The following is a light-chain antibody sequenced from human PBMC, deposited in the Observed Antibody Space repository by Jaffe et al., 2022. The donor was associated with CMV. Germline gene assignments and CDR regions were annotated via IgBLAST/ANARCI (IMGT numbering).Light chain of an antibody. CDR2: EDD. V-gene: IGLV3-10*01. CDR1: ALPKKY. CDR3: YSTDFRTDDRRL. J-gene: IGLJ1*01. Sequence: SFELTQPPSVSVSPGQTARITCSGDALPKKYANWYQQRSGQAPVLVIYEDDKRPSGIPARFSASRSGTLATLSISGAQVEDEADYYCYSTDFRTDDRRLFGTGTKVTVL.